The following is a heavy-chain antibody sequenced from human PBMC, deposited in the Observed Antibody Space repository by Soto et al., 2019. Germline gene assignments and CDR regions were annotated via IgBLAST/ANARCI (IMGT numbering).Heavy chain of an antibody. CDR1: GFTFSSSA. J-gene: IGHJ1*01. CDR2: ISGNGDTT. Sequence: EVQLLESGGGLVQPGGSLRLTCAASGFTFSSSAMCWVRQAPGKGLDWVSAISGNGDTTYYADSVKGRFTISRDISKTTLYLQMNTLTAEHTAVYYCAKSRRYDLGSTTFQHWGQGTLVTVSS. D-gene: IGHD2-2*01. CDR3: AKSRRYDLGSTTFQH. V-gene: IGHV3-23*01.